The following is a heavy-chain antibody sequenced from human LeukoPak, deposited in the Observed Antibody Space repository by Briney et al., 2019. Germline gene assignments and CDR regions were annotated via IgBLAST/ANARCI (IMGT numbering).Heavy chain of an antibody. CDR1: GFTLSDFW. CDR3: ARVGGLDSPIYYYMDV. V-gene: IGHV3-7*01. J-gene: IGHJ6*03. Sequence: GGSLRLSCVASGFTLSDFWMSWVRQAPGKGLEWVANIKQNGREIHYVDSVKGRFTISRDHAKNSLYLQMNSLRAEDTAVYYCARVGGLDSPIYYYMDVWGKGTTVTVSS. D-gene: IGHD2-15*01. CDR2: IKQNGREI.